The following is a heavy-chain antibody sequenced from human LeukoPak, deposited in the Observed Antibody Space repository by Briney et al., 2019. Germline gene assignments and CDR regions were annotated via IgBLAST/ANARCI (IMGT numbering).Heavy chain of an antibody. CDR1: GYTFSDYW. CDR2: IYPGDSET. D-gene: IGHD5-12*01. V-gene: IGHV5-51*01. Sequence: GESLKISCKASGYTFSDYWIGWVRQMPGKGLEWMGIIYPGDSETRYSPSLQGQVTISVDKSSNTAYLQWSSLKASDTAMYYCATRIVATMGVDYWGQGTLVTVSS. CDR3: ATRIVATMGVDY. J-gene: IGHJ4*02.